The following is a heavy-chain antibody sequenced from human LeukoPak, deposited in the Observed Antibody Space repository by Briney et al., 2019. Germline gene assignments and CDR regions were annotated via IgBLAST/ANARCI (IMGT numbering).Heavy chain of an antibody. Sequence: PGGSLRLSCAASGFTFSNYAMTWVRQAPGKGLEWVSVISGSGGSTYYADSVKGRFTISRDNAKKSLYLQMNSLRAEDTAVYYCARALFVEDYDVDHWGPGTLVTVSS. CDR1: GFTFSNYA. J-gene: IGHJ4*02. CDR2: ISGSGGST. D-gene: IGHD4-17*01. CDR3: ARALFVEDYDVDH. V-gene: IGHV3-23*01.